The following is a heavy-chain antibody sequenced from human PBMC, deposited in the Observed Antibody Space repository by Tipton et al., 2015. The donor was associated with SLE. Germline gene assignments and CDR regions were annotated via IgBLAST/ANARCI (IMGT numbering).Heavy chain of an antibody. CDR1: GGSFSGYY. Sequence: TLSLTCAVYGGSFSGYYWSWIRQPPGKGLEWIGRIYTSGSTNYNPSLKSRVTISVDTSKNQFSLKLSSVTAADTAVYYCARVLAAQGGYWGQGTLVTVSS. CDR3: ARVLAAQGGY. D-gene: IGHD6-6*01. J-gene: IGHJ4*02. CDR2: IYTSGST. V-gene: IGHV4-4*08.